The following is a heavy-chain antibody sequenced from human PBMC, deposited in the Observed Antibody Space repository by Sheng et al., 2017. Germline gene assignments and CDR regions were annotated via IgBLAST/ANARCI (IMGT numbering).Heavy chain of an antibody. J-gene: IGHJ5*02. CDR1: GYSISSGYY. CDR2: IYHSGST. CDR3: ARVGIVGAFA. V-gene: IGHV4-38-2*01. Sequence: QVQLQESGPGLVKPSETLSLTCAVSGYSISSGYYWGWIRQPPGKGLEWIGSIYHSGSTYYNPSLKSRVTISVDTSKNQFSLKLSSVTAADTAVYYCARVGIVGAFAWGQGTLVTVSS. D-gene: IGHD1-26*01.